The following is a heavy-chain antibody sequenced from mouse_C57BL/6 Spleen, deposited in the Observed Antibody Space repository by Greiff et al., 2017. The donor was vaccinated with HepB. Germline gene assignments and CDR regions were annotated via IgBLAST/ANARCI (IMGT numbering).Heavy chain of an antibody. CDR2: IDPEDGDT. V-gene: IGHV14-1*01. CDR1: GFTIKDYY. CDR3: TTDDGSSYGGDY. D-gene: IGHD1-1*01. J-gene: IGHJ2*01. Sequence: EVQLQQSGAELVRPGASVKVSCTASGFTIKDYYMHWVKQRPEQGLEWIGRIDPEDGDTEYAQKFQGKATMTADTSSNTAYLQLSSLTSADSAVYYCTTDDGSSYGGDYWGQGTTLTVSS.